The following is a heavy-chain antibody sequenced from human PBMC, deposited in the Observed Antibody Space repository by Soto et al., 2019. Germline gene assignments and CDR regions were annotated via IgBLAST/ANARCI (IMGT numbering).Heavy chain of an antibody. CDR3: ARGSRWWDY. CDR2: IYSGGRN. CDR1: GGSISSFY. J-gene: IGHJ4*02. Sequence: SETLSLTCTVSGGSISSFYWSWIRQPAGKGLEWIGRIYSGGRNNYSPSLKSRVTMSVDTSKNQFSLRLSSVTAADTAMYYCARGSRWWDYWDQGTLVTGSS. V-gene: IGHV4-4*07. D-gene: IGHD6-13*01.